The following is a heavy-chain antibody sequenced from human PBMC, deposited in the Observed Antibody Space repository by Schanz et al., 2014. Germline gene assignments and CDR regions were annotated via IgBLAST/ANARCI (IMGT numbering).Heavy chain of an antibody. D-gene: IGHD3-10*01. CDR1: GYTVSALA. V-gene: IGHV1-24*01. CDR2: FDVEDGET. Sequence: QVQLLQSGSEVKKPGASVKVSCEISGYTVSALAMHWVRQAPGKGLEWLGGFDVEDGETIYAQKFQGRVTMTEDTSTETAYMELSGLRSGDTAVYYCATNSPFRMVRGSNAFDAGGQGTMGTVSS. J-gene: IGHJ3*01. CDR3: ATNSPFRMVRGSNAFDA.